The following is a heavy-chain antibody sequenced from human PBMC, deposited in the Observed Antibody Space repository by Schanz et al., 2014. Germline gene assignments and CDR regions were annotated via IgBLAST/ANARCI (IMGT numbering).Heavy chain of an antibody. Sequence: VQLVDSGGGLVKPGGSLRLSCAASGFTVNNYAMNWVRQAPGRGLEWVSGITRQGTTYYGDFVRGRFSISRDLSSNTLYLQMISLRADDSAIYYCAKDHPSSGWPAFDVWGQGTQVTVSS. CDR3: AKDHPSSGWPAFDV. V-gene: IGHV3-23*04. D-gene: IGHD6-19*01. CDR1: GFTVNNYA. CDR2: ITRQGTT. J-gene: IGHJ4*02.